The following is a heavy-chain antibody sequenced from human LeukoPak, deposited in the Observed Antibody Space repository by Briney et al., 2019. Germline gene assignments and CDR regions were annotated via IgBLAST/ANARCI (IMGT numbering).Heavy chain of an antibody. D-gene: IGHD2-2*01. CDR3: AKSGSTSCYLDY. CDR2: IGYDESKK. CDR1: GFTFNNFG. J-gene: IGHJ4*02. V-gene: IGHV3-30*02. Sequence: GGSLRLSCEASGFTFNNFGMHWVRQAPGKGLEWVAFIGYDESKKYYAESVKGRFTISRDNSKNTLYLQMSSLRAEDAAVYYCAKSGSTSCYLDYWGQGTLVTVSS.